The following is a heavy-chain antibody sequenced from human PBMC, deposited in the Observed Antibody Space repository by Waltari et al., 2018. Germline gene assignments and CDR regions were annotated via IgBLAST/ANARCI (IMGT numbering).Heavy chain of an antibody. D-gene: IGHD2-2*02. CDR3: ARTVVVPAAIFSYFQH. CDR1: GGSISSSSYY. Sequence: QLQLQESGPGLVKPSETLSLTSTVPGGSISSSSYYWAWVPQPPGKGLEWIGSIYYSGSTYYNPSLKSRVTISVDTSKNQFSLKLSSVTAADTAVYYCARTVVVPAAIFSYFQHWGQGTLVTVSS. V-gene: IGHV4-39*01. CDR2: IYYSGST. J-gene: IGHJ1*01.